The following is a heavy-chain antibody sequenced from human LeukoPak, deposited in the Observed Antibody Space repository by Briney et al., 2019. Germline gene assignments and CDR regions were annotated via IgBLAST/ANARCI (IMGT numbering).Heavy chain of an antibody. CDR1: GGSISSGSYY. J-gene: IGHJ2*01. Sequence: SKTLSLTCTVSGGSISSGSYYWSWSRQPAGKGREWIVRIYTTGGTNYNLSLQSRVTMSVGTSKNQFSLQLRSVTAADTAVYYCARDPGTHYYDSSGYYGWYFDLWGRGALVTVSS. V-gene: IGHV4-61*02. CDR3: ARDPGTHYYDSSGYYGWYFDL. CDR2: IYTTGGT. D-gene: IGHD3-22*01.